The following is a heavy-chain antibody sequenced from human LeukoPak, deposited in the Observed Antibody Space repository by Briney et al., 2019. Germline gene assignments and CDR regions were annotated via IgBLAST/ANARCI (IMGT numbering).Heavy chain of an antibody. CDR1: GGSFSGYY. Sequence: SETLSLTCAVYGGSFSGYYWSWIRQPPGKGLEWIGEINHSGSTNYNPSLKSRVTISVDTSKNQFSLKLSSVTAADTAVYYCVRGLTGFIVVVPAAKRGFDYWGQGTLVTVSS. J-gene: IGHJ4*02. CDR3: VRGLTGFIVVVPAAKRGFDY. V-gene: IGHV4-34*01. D-gene: IGHD2-2*01. CDR2: INHSGST.